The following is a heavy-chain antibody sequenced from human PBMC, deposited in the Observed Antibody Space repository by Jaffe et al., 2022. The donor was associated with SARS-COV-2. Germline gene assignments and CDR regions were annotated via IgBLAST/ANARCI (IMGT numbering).Heavy chain of an antibody. V-gene: IGHV4-59*01. CDR2: IYYSGST. CDR3: ARGIRYCSGGSCPDAFDI. D-gene: IGHD2-15*01. J-gene: IGHJ3*02. CDR1: GGSISSYY. Sequence: QVQLQESGPGLVKPSETLSLTCTVSGGSISSYYWSWIRQPPGKGLEWIGYIYYSGSTNYNPSLKSRVTISVDTSKNQFSLKLSSVTAADTAVYYCARGIRYCSGGSCPDAFDIWGQGTMVTVSS.